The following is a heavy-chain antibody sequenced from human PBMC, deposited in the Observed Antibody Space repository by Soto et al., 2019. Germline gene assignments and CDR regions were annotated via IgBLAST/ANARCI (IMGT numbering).Heavy chain of an antibody. D-gene: IGHD2-21*01. CDR2: IYYSGST. V-gene: IGHV4-59*01. J-gene: IGHJ3*02. CDR1: GGSISSYY. CDR3: AGGGGWLIDDVFAI. Sequence: SETLSLTCTVSGGSISSYYWSWIRQPPGKGLEWIGYIYYSGSTNYNPPLKSRVTISVDTSKNQFSLKLSSVTAADTAVYYCAGGGGWLIDDVFAIWGQGTMVTVSS.